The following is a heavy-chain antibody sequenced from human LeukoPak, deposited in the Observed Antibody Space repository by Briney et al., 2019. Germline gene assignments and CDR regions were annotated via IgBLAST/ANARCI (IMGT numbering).Heavy chain of an antibody. V-gene: IGHV4-59*01. CDR2: IYYSGST. Sequence: PSETLSLTCAVYGGSFSGYYWSWIRQPPGKGLEWIGYIYYSGSTNYNPSLKSRVTISVDTSKNQFSLKLRSVTAADTAVYYCGRVTGYMIADYFDYWGQGTLVTVSS. J-gene: IGHJ4*02. D-gene: IGHD3-22*01. CDR3: GRVTGYMIADYFDY. CDR1: GGSFSGYY.